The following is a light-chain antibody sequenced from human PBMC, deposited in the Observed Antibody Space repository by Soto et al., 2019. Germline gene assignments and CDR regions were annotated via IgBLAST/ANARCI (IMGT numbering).Light chain of an antibody. Sequence: DIQMTQSPSTLSASVGDRVTITCRASQSISSWLAWYQQKPGKAPKLLIYKASSLESGVPSRFSGSGSGTEFTLTMSCLQPDDFATYYCQQYNSYSWTFGQGTKVEIK. CDR1: QSISSW. CDR2: KAS. CDR3: QQYNSYSWT. V-gene: IGKV1-5*03. J-gene: IGKJ1*01.